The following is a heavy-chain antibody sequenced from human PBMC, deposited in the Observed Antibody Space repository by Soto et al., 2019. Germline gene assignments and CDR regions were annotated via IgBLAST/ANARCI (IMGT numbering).Heavy chain of an antibody. D-gene: IGHD2-15*01. CDR1: GLSFKNYA. Sequence: QVQLVGSGGRVVHPGTSLRLSCEVSGLSFKNYAMHWVRQVPGKGLEWVASITFDGSSQFYAGSVRGRFSISRDNSRNILLLNMTSLRPEDTAMYFCAKDRPGYCSDGLCYEHFHYGMDVWGQGTTVTV. CDR2: ITFDGSSQ. J-gene: IGHJ6*02. V-gene: IGHV3-30*04. CDR3: AKDRPGYCSDGLCYEHFHYGMDV.